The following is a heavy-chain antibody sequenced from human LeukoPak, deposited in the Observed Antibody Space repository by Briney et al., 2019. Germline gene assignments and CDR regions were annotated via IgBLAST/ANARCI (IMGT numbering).Heavy chain of an antibody. D-gene: IGHD3-16*01. CDR1: GFTFSDYY. CDR2: ISSSGSTI. V-gene: IGHV3-11*01. J-gene: IGHJ4*02. Sequence: PGGSLRLSRAASGFTFSDYYMSWIRQAPGKGLEWVSYISSSGSTIYYADSVKGRFTISRDNAKNSLYLQMNSLRAEDTAVYYSAIVGPPLRPALDYWGQGTLVTFSS. CDR3: AIVGPPLRPALDY.